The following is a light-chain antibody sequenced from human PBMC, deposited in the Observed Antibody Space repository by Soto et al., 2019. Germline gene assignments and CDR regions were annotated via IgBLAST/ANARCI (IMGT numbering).Light chain of an antibody. CDR1: SGDRNYQ. CDR3: GADHGSGSNFVYV. Sequence: QSVLTQPPSASASLGAAVTLTYNPCSGDRNYQEDWYQQRPEKGPRLVMRVGTGGIGGSKGDGIPDRFSVLGSGLNRYLTIKNIQEEDGSDGRSGADHGSGSNFVYVFGTGTKLTVL. V-gene: IGLV9-49*01. J-gene: IGLJ1*01. CDR2: VGTGGIGG.